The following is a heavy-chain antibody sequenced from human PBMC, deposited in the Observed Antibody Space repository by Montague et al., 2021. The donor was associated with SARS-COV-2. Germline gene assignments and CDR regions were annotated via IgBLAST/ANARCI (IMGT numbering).Heavy chain of an antibody. Sequence: SLRLSCAASGFTFGSYAMSWVRQAPGRGLEWVSALYSDVDGPYYADSVKGRLTISRDNSKNTLYLQMNSLRAEDTAVYYCARDLGGYADYWGQGTLVTVSS. CDR1: GFTFGSYA. D-gene: IGHD3-22*01. V-gene: IGHV3-NL1*01. CDR3: ARDLGGYADY. CDR2: LYSDVDGP. J-gene: IGHJ4*02.